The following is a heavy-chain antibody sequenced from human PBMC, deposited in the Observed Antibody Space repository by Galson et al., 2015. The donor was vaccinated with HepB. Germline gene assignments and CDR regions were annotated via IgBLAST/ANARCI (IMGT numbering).Heavy chain of an antibody. J-gene: IGHJ3*02. D-gene: IGHD3-22*01. V-gene: IGHV3-15*01. CDR2: IKSKTHGGTT. CDR1: GFPFSNAW. Sequence: SLRLSCAASGFPFSNAWMSWVRQAPGKGLEWIGRIKSKTHGGTTDYAAPVKGRFTISRDDSKNTLYLQMNSRETEDSAVYYCTTDCGDDSSPFPSSDAFDIWGQGTMVTVSS. CDR3: TTDCGDDSSPFPSSDAFDI.